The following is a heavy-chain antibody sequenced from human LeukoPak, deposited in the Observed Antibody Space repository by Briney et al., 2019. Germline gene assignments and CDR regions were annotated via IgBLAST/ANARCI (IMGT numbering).Heavy chain of an antibody. Sequence: SETLSLTCSVSGYSITSGYYWGWIRQPPGKGLEWIGTIYHSGSTYYNPSLKSRVTISVDTSKNQFSLKLSSVTAADTAVYYCAREGGSYAFDIWGQGTMVTVSS. CDR2: IYHSGST. CDR1: GYSITSGYY. CDR3: AREGGSYAFDI. J-gene: IGHJ3*02. V-gene: IGHV4-38-2*02. D-gene: IGHD3-10*01.